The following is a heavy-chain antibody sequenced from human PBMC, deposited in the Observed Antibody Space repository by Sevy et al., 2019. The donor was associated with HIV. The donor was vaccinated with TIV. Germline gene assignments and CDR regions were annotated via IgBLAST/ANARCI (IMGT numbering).Heavy chain of an antibody. Sequence: GGSLRLSCAASGFTLSSYGMHWVHQAPGKGLEWVAVIRYDGSNKYYADSVKGRFTISRDNSMNTLYLQMNSLRAEDTAVYYCARDRLGITISAEWGGGMDVWGQGTTVTVSS. CDR3: ARDRLGITISAEWGGGMDV. D-gene: IGHD3-3*01. CDR2: IRYDGSNK. V-gene: IGHV3-33*01. J-gene: IGHJ6*02. CDR1: GFTLSSYG.